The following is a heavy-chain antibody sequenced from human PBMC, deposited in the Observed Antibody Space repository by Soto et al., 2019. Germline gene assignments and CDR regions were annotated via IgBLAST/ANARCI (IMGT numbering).Heavy chain of an antibody. CDR2: ISGYGDST. J-gene: IGHJ5*02. Sequence: EVRLLESGGGVIHPGGALRLSCEASGITFSSHAMTWVRQTPGQGMERVAGISGYGDSTYSAASIEGRFTISRDHSKNILSLDMTSLRAQDTAVYDCVTSRSGSYLQTNWFDRWGQGTLVIVSS. D-gene: IGHD1-26*01. V-gene: IGHV3-23*01. CDR1: GITFSSHA. CDR3: VTSRSGSYLQTNWFDR.